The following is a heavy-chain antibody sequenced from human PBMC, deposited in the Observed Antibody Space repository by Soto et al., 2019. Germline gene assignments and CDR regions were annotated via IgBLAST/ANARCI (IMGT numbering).Heavy chain of an antibody. CDR3: ARDRGWFGELNWFDP. CDR2: IYYSGST. V-gene: IGHV4-30-4*01. J-gene: IGHJ5*02. D-gene: IGHD3-10*01. CDR1: GGSISRGDYY. Sequence: QVQLQESGPGLVKPSQTLSLTCTVSGGSISRGDYYWSWIRQPPGKGLEWIGYIYYSGSTYYNPSLKSRVTISVDTSKNQFSLKLSSVTAADTAVYYCARDRGWFGELNWFDPWGQGTLVTVSS.